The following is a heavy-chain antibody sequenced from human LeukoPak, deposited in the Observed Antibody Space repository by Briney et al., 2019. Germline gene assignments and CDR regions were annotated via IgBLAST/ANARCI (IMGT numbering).Heavy chain of an antibody. J-gene: IGHJ1*01. CDR3: AKDREMATITEYFQH. CDR1: GFTFDDYA. CDR2: ISWNSGSI. D-gene: IGHD5-24*01. Sequence: GGSLRLSCAASGFTFDDYAMHWVRQAPGKGLEWVSGISWNSGSIGYADSVKGRFTISRDNAKNSLYLQMNSLRAEDTALYYCAKDREMATITEYFQHWGQGTLVTVSS. V-gene: IGHV3-9*01.